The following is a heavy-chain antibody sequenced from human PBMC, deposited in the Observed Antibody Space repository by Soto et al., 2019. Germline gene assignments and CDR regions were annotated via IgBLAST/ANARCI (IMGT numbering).Heavy chain of an antibody. D-gene: IGHD4-17*01. CDR1: GSTFSLYS. CDR2: INDISSHK. V-gene: IGHV3-21*01. Sequence: PGGSLRLSCAASGSTFSLYSMNWVRQAPGKGLEWVSSINDISSHKYFADSMRGRFTISRDNAKNSLFLEMNSLRAEDTAIYYCARHYGSRRYFDLWGRGTLVTVSS. J-gene: IGHJ2*01. CDR3: ARHYGSRRYFDL.